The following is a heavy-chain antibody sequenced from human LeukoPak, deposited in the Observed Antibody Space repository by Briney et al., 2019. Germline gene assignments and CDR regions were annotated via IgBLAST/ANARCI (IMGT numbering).Heavy chain of an antibody. Sequence: GGSLRLSCAASGFTLKTFWMTWVRQAPGKGLEWVASIKQDESEKHYVGSVKGRFTSRDNDKNSLYLQMNNLRGEDTAVYYCARPRWLQFGPHDSWGPGTLVTVSP. CDR2: IKQDESEK. J-gene: IGHJ4*02. D-gene: IGHD5-24*01. CDR1: GFTLKTFW. V-gene: IGHV3-7*01. CDR3: ARPRWLQFGPHDS.